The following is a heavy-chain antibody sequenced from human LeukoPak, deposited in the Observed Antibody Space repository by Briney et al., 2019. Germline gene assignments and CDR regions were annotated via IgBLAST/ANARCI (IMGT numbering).Heavy chain of an antibody. CDR1: GYTFPSYS. D-gene: IGHD5-24*01. CDR3: ARDLRRDVYNRDWYLDL. Sequence: ASVKASCKASGYTFPSYSMHWVRQAPGQGLEWMGIINPSGGSTSYAQKFQSRATMTRDTSTSTFYMDLSSRRSEDTAVYYCARDLRRDVYNRDWYLDLWGRGTLVTVSS. CDR2: INPSGGST. J-gene: IGHJ2*01. V-gene: IGHV1-46*01.